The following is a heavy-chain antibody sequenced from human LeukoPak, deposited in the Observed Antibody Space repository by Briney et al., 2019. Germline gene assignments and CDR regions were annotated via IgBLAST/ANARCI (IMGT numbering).Heavy chain of an antibody. J-gene: IGHJ4*02. CDR1: GFTFSSYA. D-gene: IGHD1-26*01. Sequence: GGSLRLSCAASGFTFSSYAMHWVRQAPGRGLEWVAVISYDGSNKYYADSVKGRFTISRDNSKNTLYLQMNSLRAEDTAVYYCVRDLGGRSGHWGQGTLVTVSS. CDR2: ISYDGSNK. CDR3: VRDLGGRSGH. V-gene: IGHV3-30-3*01.